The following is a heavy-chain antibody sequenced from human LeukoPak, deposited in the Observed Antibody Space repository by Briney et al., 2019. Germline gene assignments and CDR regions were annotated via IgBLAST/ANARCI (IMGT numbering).Heavy chain of an antibody. D-gene: IGHD4-23*01. CDR2: IYHSGST. V-gene: IGHV4-30-2*01. CDR3: ARDRSATVVIHEGAFDI. Sequence: PSETLSLTCTVSGGSISSGGDYWSWIRQPPGKGLEWIGYIYHSGSTYYNPSLKSRVTISVDRSKNQFSLKLSSVTAADTAVYYCARDRSATVVIHEGAFDIWGQGTIVTVSS. CDR1: GGSISSGGDY. J-gene: IGHJ3*02.